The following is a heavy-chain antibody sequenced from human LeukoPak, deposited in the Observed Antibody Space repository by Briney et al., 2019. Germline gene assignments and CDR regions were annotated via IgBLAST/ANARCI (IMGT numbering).Heavy chain of an antibody. D-gene: IGHD3-22*01. Sequence: SETLSLTCAVYGGSFSGYYWSWIRQPPGKELEWIGEINHSGSTNYNPSLKSRVTISVDTSKNQFSLKLSSVTAADTAVYYCARGGPNSSGYYLPDYWGQGTLVTVSS. CDR1: GGSFSGYY. V-gene: IGHV4-34*01. CDR3: ARGGPNSSGYYLPDY. J-gene: IGHJ4*02. CDR2: INHSGST.